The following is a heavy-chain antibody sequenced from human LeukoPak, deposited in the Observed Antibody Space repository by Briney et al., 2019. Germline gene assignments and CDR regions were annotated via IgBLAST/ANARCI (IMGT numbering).Heavy chain of an antibody. CDR2: ISSSGSTI. J-gene: IGHJ4*02. D-gene: IGHD3-10*01. V-gene: IGHV3-48*03. CDR1: GFTFSSYE. CDR3: ARFAGSGSYYIDY. Sequence: PGGSLRLSCAASGFTFSSYEMNWVRQAPGKGLEWVSYISSSGSTIYYADSVKGRFTISRDNAKNSLYLQMNSLRAEDTAVYYCARFAGSGSYYIDYWGQGTLITVSS.